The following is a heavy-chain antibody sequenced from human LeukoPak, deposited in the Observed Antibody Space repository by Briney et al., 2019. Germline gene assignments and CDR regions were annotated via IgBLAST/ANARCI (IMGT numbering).Heavy chain of an antibody. Sequence: SLTLSCAASGFTFSSYGTHWVRQAPGRGLDWVAVISYDGSNKYYAGSVKGRFTISRDNSKHTLYLQMNSLRAEDTSVYYCAKDPRGGQWLEGLDYWGQGTLVTVSS. D-gene: IGHD6-19*01. CDR2: ISYDGSNK. CDR1: GFTFSSYG. CDR3: AKDPRGGQWLEGLDY. J-gene: IGHJ4*02. V-gene: IGHV3-30*18.